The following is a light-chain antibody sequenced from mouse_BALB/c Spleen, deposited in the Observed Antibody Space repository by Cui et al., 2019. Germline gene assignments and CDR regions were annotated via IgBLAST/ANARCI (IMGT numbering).Light chain of an antibody. CDR2: STS. V-gene: IGKV4-80*01. CDR1: SSVSY. Sequence: QIVLTLSPAIMPAALGEEITLTCSASSSVSYMHWYQQKSGTSPKLLIYSTSILASGVPSRFSGSGSGTFYSLTISSVEAEDAADYYCHQWSSYPWTFGGGTKLEIK. CDR3: HQWSSYPWT. J-gene: IGKJ1*01.